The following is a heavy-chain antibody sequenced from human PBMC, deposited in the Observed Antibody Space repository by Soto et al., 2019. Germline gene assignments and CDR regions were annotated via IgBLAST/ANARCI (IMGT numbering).Heavy chain of an antibody. V-gene: IGHV4-30-4*01. CDR2: IYYSVST. J-gene: IGHJ4*02. Sequence: SETLSLTCTVSGGSISSGDYYWSWIRQPPGKGLEWIGYIYYSVSTYYNPSLKSRVTISVDTSKNQFSLKLSSVTAADTAVYYCARDLTRGGSVYDGRLDYWGQGTLVTVSS. CDR1: GGSISSGDYY. CDR3: ARDLTRGGSVYDGRLDY. D-gene: IGHD5-12*01.